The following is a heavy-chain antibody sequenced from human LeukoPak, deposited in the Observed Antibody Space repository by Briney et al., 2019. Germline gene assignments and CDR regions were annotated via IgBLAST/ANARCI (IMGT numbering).Heavy chain of an antibody. CDR3: ATGLISALEY. J-gene: IGHJ4*02. Sequence: GGSLRLSCTASGFTFSTYWMHWGRQAPGKGLVWVSRITSDGSSTTYADSVKGRFTISRDNAKSTVYLEMNSLGAEDTAVYYCATGLISALEYWGQGTLVTVFS. CDR1: GFTFSTYW. CDR2: ITSDGSST. V-gene: IGHV3-74*01. D-gene: IGHD3-16*01.